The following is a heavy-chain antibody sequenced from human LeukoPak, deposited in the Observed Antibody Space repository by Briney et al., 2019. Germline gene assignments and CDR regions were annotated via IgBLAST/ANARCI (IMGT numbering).Heavy chain of an antibody. CDR2: IYHSRST. CDR1: GYSIGSGYF. J-gene: IGHJ4*02. CDR3: ARDFSGYDVGY. Sequence: SETLSLTCAVSGYSIGSGYFWGWIRQPPGKGLEWIGSIYHSRSTYYNASLRSRVTISVDTSKNEFSLKLSFLSAADTAVYYCARDFSGYDVGYWGQGILVTVSS. D-gene: IGHD5-12*01. V-gene: IGHV4-38-2*02.